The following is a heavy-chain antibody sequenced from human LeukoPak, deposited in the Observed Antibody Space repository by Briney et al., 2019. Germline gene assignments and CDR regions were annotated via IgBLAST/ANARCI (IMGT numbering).Heavy chain of an antibody. CDR3: VRIPNNAGFPNWFDP. Sequence: AGSLRLSCAASGFSFTYSTMNWVRLAPGKGLEWVSSITSSSGNIYYSESVRGRFTVSRDNAKNSLYLQMNSLIAEDSAVYYCVRIPNNAGFPNWFDPWGQGTLVSVSS. CDR2: ITSSSGNI. D-gene: IGHD3-9*01. CDR1: GFSFTYST. V-gene: IGHV3-21*01. J-gene: IGHJ5*02.